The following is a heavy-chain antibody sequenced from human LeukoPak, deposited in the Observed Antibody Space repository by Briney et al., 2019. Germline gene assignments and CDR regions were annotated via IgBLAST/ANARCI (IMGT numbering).Heavy chain of an antibody. J-gene: IGHJ3*02. D-gene: IGHD3-3*01. V-gene: IGHV4-4*07. Sequence: SETLSLTCTVSGGSISSYYWSWIRQPAGKGLEWIGRIYTSGSTNYNPSLKSRVTMSVDTSKNQFSLKLSSVTAADTAVYYCARDLRITIFGVVITPDAFDIWGQGTMVTVSS. CDR1: GGSISSYY. CDR3: ARDLRITIFGVVITPDAFDI. CDR2: IYTSGST.